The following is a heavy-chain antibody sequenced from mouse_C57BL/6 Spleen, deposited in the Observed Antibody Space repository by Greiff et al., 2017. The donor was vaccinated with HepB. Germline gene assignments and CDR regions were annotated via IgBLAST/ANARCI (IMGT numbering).Heavy chain of an antibody. J-gene: IGHJ2*01. V-gene: IGHV1-55*01. CDR1: TSYW. CDR2: IYPGSGST. D-gene: IGHD2-4*01. Sequence: QVQLQQPGAELVKPGASVKMSFTSYWITWVKQRPGQGLEWIGDIYPGSGSTNYNEKFKSKATLTVDTSSSTAYMQLSSLTSEDSAVYYCAREGQNDYDYWGQGTTLTGSS. CDR3: AREGQNDYDY.